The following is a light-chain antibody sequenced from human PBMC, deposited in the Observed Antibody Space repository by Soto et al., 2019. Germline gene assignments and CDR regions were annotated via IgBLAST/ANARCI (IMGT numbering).Light chain of an antibody. CDR1: QSISNY. V-gene: IGKV1-39*01. CDR3: QQSYSTPRT. J-gene: IGKJ1*01. Sequence: DIQMTQSPSSLSASVGDRVTITCRASQSISNYLNWYQQKPGKAPKLLMYVASSLQSGVPSRFGGSGSGTDFTLTISSLQPEDFATYYCQQSYSTPRTFGQGTKVEIK. CDR2: VAS.